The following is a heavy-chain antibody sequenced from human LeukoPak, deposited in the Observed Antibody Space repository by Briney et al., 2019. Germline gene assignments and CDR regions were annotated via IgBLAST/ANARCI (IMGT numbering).Heavy chain of an antibody. D-gene: IGHD4-17*01. CDR1: GYTFTSYY. CDR2: INPSGGST. V-gene: IGHV1-46*01. CDR3: ARPVWGYGDLKSGYFDY. Sequence: ASVKVSCKASGYTFTSYYMHWVRQAPGQGLEWMGIINPSGGSTSCAQKFQGRVTMTRDTSTSTVYMELSSLRSEDTAVYYCARPVWGYGDLKSGYFDYWGQGTLVTVSS. J-gene: IGHJ4*02.